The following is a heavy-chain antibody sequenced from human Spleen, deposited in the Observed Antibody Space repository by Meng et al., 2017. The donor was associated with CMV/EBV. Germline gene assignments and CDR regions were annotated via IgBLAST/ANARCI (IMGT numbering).Heavy chain of an antibody. D-gene: IGHD4-11*01. CDR2: INHGGVT. V-gene: IGHV4-34*01. CDR1: GNY. Sequence: GNYWSWSRKSPERGLEWLGEINHGGVTNYTPSSKSRITISADTSKNQFSLRLTSVTAADTAVYYCASTSRFRYSRPRTPFYFDSWGQGTLVTVSS. J-gene: IGHJ4*02. CDR3: ASTSRFRYSRPRTPFYFDS.